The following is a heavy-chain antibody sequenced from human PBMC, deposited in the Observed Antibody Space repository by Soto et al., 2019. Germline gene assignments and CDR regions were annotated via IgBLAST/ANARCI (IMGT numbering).Heavy chain of an antibody. D-gene: IGHD2-15*01. CDR3: ISHSPEDMIRT. J-gene: IGHJ4*02. Sequence: GGSLRLSCAASGFTLSGSSVHWVRQASGKGLEWVGRIRNKANSYATAYAASVRGRFTISRDDSKNTAFLQMNSLNTEDTAVYYCISHSPEDMIRTWGQGTLVTVSS. CDR2: IRNKANSYAT. V-gene: IGHV3-73*01. CDR1: GFTLSGSS.